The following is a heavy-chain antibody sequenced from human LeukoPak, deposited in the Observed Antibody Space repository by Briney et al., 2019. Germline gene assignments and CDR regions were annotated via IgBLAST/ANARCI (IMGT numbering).Heavy chain of an antibody. D-gene: IGHD7-27*01. CDR1: GGSIRSYY. V-gene: IGHV4-59*01. J-gene: IGHJ4*02. CDR3: ASRKLGNDY. CDR2: IYYTGST. Sequence: ASETLSLTCSVSGGSIRSYYWSWIRQSPGKGLEWIGYIYYTGSTTYNPSLKSRVTISADTSKNQFSLKLSSVTAADTAVYYCASRKLGNDYWGQGTLVTVSS.